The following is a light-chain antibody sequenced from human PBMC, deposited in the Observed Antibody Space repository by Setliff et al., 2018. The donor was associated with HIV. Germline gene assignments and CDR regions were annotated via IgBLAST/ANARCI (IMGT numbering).Light chain of an antibody. CDR3: SSYTSSSTPEV. V-gene: IGLV2-14*01. CDR1: SSDVNGYNY. J-gene: IGLJ1*01. Sequence: QSALAQSASVSGSPGQSITISGTGTSSDVNGYNYVSWYQQHPGKAPKLMIYEVSNRPSGGSHRFSGSKSGNTASLTISGLQAEDEADYYCSSYTSSSTPEVFGTGTKGTV. CDR2: EVS.